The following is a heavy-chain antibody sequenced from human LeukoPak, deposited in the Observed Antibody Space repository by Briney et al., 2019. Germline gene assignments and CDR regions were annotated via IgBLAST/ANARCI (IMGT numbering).Heavy chain of an antibody. J-gene: IGHJ4*02. D-gene: IGHD3-10*01. Sequence: AGGSLRLSCAASGFTFSSYSMYWVRQAPGKGLEWVSSISSSSSYICYADSVKGRFTISRDNAKNSLYLQMNSLRAEDTAVYYCARDPALVRGVLALDYWGQGTLVTVSS. CDR3: ARDPALVRGVLALDY. V-gene: IGHV3-21*01. CDR2: ISSSSSYI. CDR1: GFTFSSYS.